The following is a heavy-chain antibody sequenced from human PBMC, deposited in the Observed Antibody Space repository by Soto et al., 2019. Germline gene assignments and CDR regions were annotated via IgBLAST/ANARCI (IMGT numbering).Heavy chain of an antibody. CDR2: INHSGST. V-gene: IGHV4-34*01. CDR3: ARGRYCSSTSCYAGTDY. Sequence: SVTLSLTCAVYGVSFSGYYWSWIRQPPGKGLEWIGEINHSGSTNYNPSLKSRVTISVDTSKNQFSLKLSSVTAADTAVYYCARGRYCSSTSCYAGTDYWGQGTLVTVSS. CDR1: GVSFSGYY. D-gene: IGHD2-2*01. J-gene: IGHJ4*02.